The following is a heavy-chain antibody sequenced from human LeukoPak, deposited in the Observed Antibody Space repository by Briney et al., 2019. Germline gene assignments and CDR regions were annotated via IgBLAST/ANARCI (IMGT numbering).Heavy chain of an antibody. CDR2: IIPIFGTA. D-gene: IGHD3-22*01. CDR1: GGTFSSYA. Sequence: VKVSCKASGGTFSSYAISWVRQAPGQGLEWMGRIIPIFGTANYAQKFQGRVTITTDESTSTAYMELSSVRSEDTAVYYCARTYYYDTQGAFYIWGQGTMVTVSS. CDR3: ARTYYYDTQGAFYI. J-gene: IGHJ3*02. V-gene: IGHV1-69*13.